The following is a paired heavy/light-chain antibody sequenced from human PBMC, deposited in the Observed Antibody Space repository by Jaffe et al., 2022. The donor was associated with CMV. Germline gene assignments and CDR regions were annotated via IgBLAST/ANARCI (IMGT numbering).Light chain of an antibody. CDR1: SSDVGGSNY. J-gene: IGLJ3*02. V-gene: IGLV2-14*03. CDR3: SSYTGGRTLVV. CDR2: DVK. Sequence: QSALTQPASVSGSPGQSVTISCTGTSSDVGGSNYVSWYQQHAGKAPKLIIYDVKNRPSGVSYRFSGSKSGNTASLTISGLQTDDEADYYCSSYTGGRTLVVFGGGTKLTVL.
Heavy chain of an antibody. J-gene: IGHJ6*02. V-gene: IGHV3-23*01. CDR3: GKGATHGHSAYDFYNMDV. Sequence: DVQLLESGGGLIHPGGSLRLSCAASGFYFPNYGLNWVRQAPGKGLEWVSGISANSGNTYYADSVKGRFTISRDNSKNMLFLQMSSLRADDTARYYCGKGATHGHSAYDFYNMDVCGQGTLVSVSS. CDR1: GFYFPNYG. D-gene: IGHD5-12*01. CDR2: ISANSGNT.